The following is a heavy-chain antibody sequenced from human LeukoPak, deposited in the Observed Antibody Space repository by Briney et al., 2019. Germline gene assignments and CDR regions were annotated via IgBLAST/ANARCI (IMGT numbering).Heavy chain of an antibody. CDR1: GGSISSGGYS. V-gene: IGHV4-30-2*01. D-gene: IGHD4-17*01. J-gene: IGHJ4*02. CDR2: IYHSGGT. CDR3: ARQDNGDHGPLDY. Sequence: SETLSLTCAVSGGSISSGGYSWSWIRQPPGKGLEWIGYIYHSGGTYYNPSLKSRVTISVDTSKNQFSLKLSSVTAADTAVYYCARQDNGDHGPLDYWGQGTLVTVSS.